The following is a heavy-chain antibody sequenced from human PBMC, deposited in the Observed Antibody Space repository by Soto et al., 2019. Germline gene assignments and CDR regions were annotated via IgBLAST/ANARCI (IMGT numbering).Heavy chain of an antibody. V-gene: IGHV4-61*01. Sequence: SETLSLTCTVSGGSVSSGSYYWSWIRQPPGKGLEWIGYIYYSGSTNYNPSLKSRVTISVDTSKNQFSLKLSSVTAADTAVYYCARVAGTGRYYYYYGMDVWGQGTTVTFSS. CDR1: GGSVSSGSYY. CDR3: ARVAGTGRYYYYYGMDV. J-gene: IGHJ6*02. CDR2: IYYSGST.